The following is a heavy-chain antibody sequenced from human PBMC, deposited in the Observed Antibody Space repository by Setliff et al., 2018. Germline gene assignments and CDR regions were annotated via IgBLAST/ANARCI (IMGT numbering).Heavy chain of an antibody. CDR3: TRSSSYGMRYWFDS. V-gene: IGHV1-2*02. CDR2: INPDSGDT. CDR1: GSSFTGHN. J-gene: IGHJ5*01. D-gene: IGHD2-2*01. Sequence: ASVKVSCKASGSSFTGHNLHWVRQAPGQGFEWMGWINPDSGDTHSPQKFQGRVTMTRDTSMSTVYMELTRLTSDDTAVYYCTRSSSYGMRYWFDSWGQGPLVTVSS.